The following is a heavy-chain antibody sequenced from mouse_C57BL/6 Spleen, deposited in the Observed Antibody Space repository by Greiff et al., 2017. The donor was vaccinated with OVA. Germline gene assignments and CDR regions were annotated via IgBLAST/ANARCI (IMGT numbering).Heavy chain of an antibody. CDR1: GFTFSDYG. CDR3: ARTGYSAWFAY. J-gene: IGHJ3*01. Sequence: EVKVVESGGGLVKPGGSLKLSCAASGFTFSDYGMHWVRQAPEKGLEWVAYISSGSSTIYYADTVKGRFTISRDNAKNTLFLQMTSLRSEDTAMYYWARTGYSAWFAYWGQGTLVTVSA. CDR2: ISSGSSTI. V-gene: IGHV5-17*01. D-gene: IGHD2-3*01.